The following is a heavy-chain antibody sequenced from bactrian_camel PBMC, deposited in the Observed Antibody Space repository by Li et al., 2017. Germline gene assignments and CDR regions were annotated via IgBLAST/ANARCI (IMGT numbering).Heavy chain of an antibody. V-gene: IGHV3S40*01. D-gene: IGHD2*01. J-gene: IGHJ4*01. CDR2: MSTTGSTT. Sequence: VQLVESGGGSVQAGGSLRLSCAADGFTYSMTYVAWFRQAPGKEREGVAAMSTTGSTTYYADSMKGRFTISRDNATNTVYLQMNSLKPEDTAVYYCVSLVGRPLVHQGTQVTVS. CDR1: GFTYSMTY.